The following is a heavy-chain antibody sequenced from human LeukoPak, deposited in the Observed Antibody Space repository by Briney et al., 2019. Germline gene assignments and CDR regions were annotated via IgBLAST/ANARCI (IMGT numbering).Heavy chain of an antibody. CDR1: GGSISNYY. Sequence: PSETLSLTCTVSGGSISNYYWSCVRQPPGKGVEYIGYIYNSGSTNYNPSLKSRVTVSVDTSKNQFSLKLRSVTAADTAVYYCARARPDTAMAVDYWGQGTLVTVSS. D-gene: IGHD5-18*01. J-gene: IGHJ4*02. CDR3: ARARPDTAMAVDY. CDR2: IYNSGST. V-gene: IGHV4-59*01.